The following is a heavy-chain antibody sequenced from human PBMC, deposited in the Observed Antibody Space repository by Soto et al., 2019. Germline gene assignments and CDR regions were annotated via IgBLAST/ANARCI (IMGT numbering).Heavy chain of an antibody. CDR1: GGSISSSSYY. CDR2: IYYSGST. Sequence: QLQLQESGPGLVKPSETLSLTCTVSGGSISSSSYYWGWIRQPPGKGLEWIGSIYYSGSTYYNPSLTSRVTVSVAPSKKYSPRMPSSVTAADAAVYCCGSPGDAVARGAFDIWGQGTMVTVSS. D-gene: IGHD3-16*01. V-gene: IGHV4-39*01. J-gene: IGHJ3*02. CDR3: GSPGDAVARGAFDI.